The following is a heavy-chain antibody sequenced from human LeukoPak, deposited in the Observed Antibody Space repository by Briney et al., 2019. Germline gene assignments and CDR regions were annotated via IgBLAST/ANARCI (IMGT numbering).Heavy chain of an antibody. CDR2: IYYSGNT. J-gene: IGHJ4*02. CDR3: ATRGYGSTWHSQN. V-gene: IGHV4-31*03. CDR1: GGSISSGDYY. Sequence: PPETLSLTCTVSGGSISSGDYYWSWIRQHPGKGLEWIGYIYYSGNTYYNPSLKSRVTISVDTSKNQFSLKLSSVTDADTAVYYCATRGYGSTWHSQNWGQGTLVTVSS. D-gene: IGHD6-13*01.